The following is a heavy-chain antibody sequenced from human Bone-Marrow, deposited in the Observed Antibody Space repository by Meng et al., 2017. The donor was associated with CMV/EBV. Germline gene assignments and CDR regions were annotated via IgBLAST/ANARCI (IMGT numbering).Heavy chain of an antibody. V-gene: IGHV4-34*01. J-gene: IGHJ6*02. Sequence: SETLSLTCAVYGGSFSGYYWSWIRQPPGKGLEWIGEINHSGSTNYNPSLKSRVTISVDTSKNQFSLKLSSVTAADTAVYYCARAYFWSDAYGMDVWGQGTTVTVSS. CDR3: ARAYFWSDAYGMDV. CDR2: INHSGST. D-gene: IGHD3-3*01. CDR1: GGSFSGYY.